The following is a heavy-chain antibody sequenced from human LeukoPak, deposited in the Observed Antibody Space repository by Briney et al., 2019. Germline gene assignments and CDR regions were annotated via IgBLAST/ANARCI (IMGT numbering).Heavy chain of an antibody. Sequence: GASVKVSCKASGYTFTSYGISWVRQAPGQGLEWMGWISAYNGNTNYAQKLQGRVTMTTDTSTSTAYMELRSLRSDDTAVYYCARDYYDSSGYKGFDYWGQGTLVTVSS. CDR1: GYTFTSYG. V-gene: IGHV1-18*01. J-gene: IGHJ4*02. D-gene: IGHD3-22*01. CDR2: ISAYNGNT. CDR3: ARDYYDSSGYKGFDY.